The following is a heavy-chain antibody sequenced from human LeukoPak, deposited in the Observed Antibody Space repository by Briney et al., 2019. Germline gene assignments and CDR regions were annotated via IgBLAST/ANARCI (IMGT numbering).Heavy chain of an antibody. V-gene: IGHV3-23*01. Sequence: GGSLRLSCAASGFTLSSYAMSWVRQGPGKGLEWVSAISVSRNTYHADSVKGRFTISRDSYKNTLYLQMNSLRAEDAAVYYCARAPHFFDTSGSRYYFDYWGQGALVTVSS. J-gene: IGHJ4*02. CDR1: GFTLSSYA. D-gene: IGHD3-22*01. CDR3: ARAPHFFDTSGSRYYFDY. CDR2: ISVSRNT.